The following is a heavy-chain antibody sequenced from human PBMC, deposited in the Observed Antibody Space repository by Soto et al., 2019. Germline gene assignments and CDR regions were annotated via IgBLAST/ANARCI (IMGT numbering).Heavy chain of an antibody. CDR1: GGSISSSSYY. D-gene: IGHD6-13*01. CDR2: IYYSGST. V-gene: IGHV4-39*01. J-gene: IGHJ6*02. Sequence: QLQLQESGPGLVKPSETLSLTCTVSGGSISSSSYYWGLIRQPTGTGLEWIGSIYYSGSTYYNPSLKSRVAISVDTSKNQLALEPRSVTAAATAVYYCARHHLNGTLIAAAGNGMDVWGQGTTVTVSS. CDR3: ARHHLNGTLIAAAGNGMDV.